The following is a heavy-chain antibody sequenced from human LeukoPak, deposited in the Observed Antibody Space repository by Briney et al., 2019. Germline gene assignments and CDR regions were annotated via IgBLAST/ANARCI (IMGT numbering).Heavy chain of an antibody. CDR3: ATVTVSYDFWSGYRPRFEFDP. CDR1: GYTLTELS. J-gene: IGHJ5*02. Sequence: GASVKVSCKVSGYTLTELSMHWVRQAPGKGLEWMGGFDPEDGETIYAQKFQGRVTMTEDTSTDTAYMELSSLRSEDTAVYYCATVTVSYDFWSGYRPRFEFDPWGQGTLVTVSS. CDR2: FDPEDGET. V-gene: IGHV1-24*01. D-gene: IGHD3-3*01.